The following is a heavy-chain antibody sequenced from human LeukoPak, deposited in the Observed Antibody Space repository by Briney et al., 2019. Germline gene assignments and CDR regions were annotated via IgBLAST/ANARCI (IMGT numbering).Heavy chain of an antibody. J-gene: IGHJ4*02. Sequence: PSETLSLTCAVYGGSFSGYYWSWIRQPPGKGLEWIGEINHSGSTNYNPSLKSRVTISVDTSKNQFSLKLSSVTAADTGVYYCARAIITIFGVFTVFDYWGQGTLVTVSS. CDR2: INHSGST. V-gene: IGHV4-34*01. CDR3: ARAIITIFGVFTVFDY. D-gene: IGHD3-3*01. CDR1: GGSFSGYY.